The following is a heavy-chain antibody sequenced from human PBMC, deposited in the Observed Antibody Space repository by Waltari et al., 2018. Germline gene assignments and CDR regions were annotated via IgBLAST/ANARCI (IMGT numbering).Heavy chain of an antibody. Sequence: EVQLVESGGGLVKPGGSLRLSCAASGFTFSSYSMNWVRQAPGKGLGWVSSISSSSSYIYYADSVKGRFTISRDNAKNSLYLQMNSLRAEDTAVYYCARADWGYCSGGSCYSRYFQHWGQGTLVTVSS. CDR3: ARADWGYCSGGSCYSRYFQH. CDR1: GFTFSSYS. CDR2: ISSSSSYI. J-gene: IGHJ1*01. D-gene: IGHD2-15*01. V-gene: IGHV3-21*01.